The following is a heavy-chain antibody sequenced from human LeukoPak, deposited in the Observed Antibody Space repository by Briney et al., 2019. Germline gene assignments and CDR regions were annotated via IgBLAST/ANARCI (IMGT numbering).Heavy chain of an antibody. CDR1: GGSFSGYY. J-gene: IGHJ4*02. D-gene: IGHD2-15*01. V-gene: IGHV3-23*01. CDR3: AKIPAYYCSGGSCYLPFDY. Sequence: ETLSLTCAVYGGSFSGYYWSWIRQPPGKGLEWVSAISGSGGSTYYADSVKGRFTISRDNSKNTLYLQMNSLRAEDTAVYYCAKIPAYYCSGGSCYLPFDYWGQGTLVTVSS. CDR2: ISGSGGST.